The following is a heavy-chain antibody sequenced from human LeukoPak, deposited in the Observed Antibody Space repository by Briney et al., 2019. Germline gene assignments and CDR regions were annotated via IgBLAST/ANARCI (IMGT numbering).Heavy chain of an antibody. J-gene: IGHJ6*03. CDR2: ISYDGSNK. CDR3: AKDSAWTSSSWTEYYYYYYMDV. V-gene: IGHV3-30*18. Sequence: PGGSLRLSCAASGFTFSSYGMHWVRQAPGKGLEWVAVISYDGSNKYYADSVKGRFTISRDNSKNTLYLQMNSLRAEDTAVYYCAKDSAWTSSSWTEYYYYYYMDVWGKGTTVTVSS. D-gene: IGHD6-13*01. CDR1: GFTFSSYG.